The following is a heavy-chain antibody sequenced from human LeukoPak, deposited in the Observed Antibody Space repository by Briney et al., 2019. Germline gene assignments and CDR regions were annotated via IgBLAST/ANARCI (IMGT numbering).Heavy chain of an antibody. V-gene: IGHV7-4-1*02. CDR3: ARHEQQLVPRSFFDY. Sequence: ASVKVSCKASGNTFPSHFMNWVRQAPGQGLEWMGWINTNTGNPTYAQGFTGRFVFSLDTSVSTAYLQISSLKAEDTAVYYCARHEQQLVPRSFFDYWGQGTLVTVSS. CDR2: INTNTGNP. D-gene: IGHD6-13*01. J-gene: IGHJ4*02. CDR1: GNTFPSHF.